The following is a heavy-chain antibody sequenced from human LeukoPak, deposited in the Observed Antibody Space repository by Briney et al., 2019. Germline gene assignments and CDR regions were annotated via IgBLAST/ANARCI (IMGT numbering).Heavy chain of an antibody. CDR3: ARRYCGGDCYGPDAFDI. J-gene: IGHJ3*02. CDR1: GYTFINYG. Sequence: GASVKVSCKASGYTFINYGITWVRQAPGQGLEWMGWISAYNSAYNGNTHYAQKLQGRVTMTTDTSTNTGYMELRSLRSDDTAVYYCARRYCGGDCYGPDAFDIWGQGTMVTVSS. D-gene: IGHD2-21*02. V-gene: IGHV1-18*01. CDR2: ISAYNSAYNGNT.